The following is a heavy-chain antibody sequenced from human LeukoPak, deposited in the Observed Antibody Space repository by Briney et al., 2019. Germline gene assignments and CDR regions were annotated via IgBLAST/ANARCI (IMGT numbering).Heavy chain of an antibody. CDR3: ARGPNSNWSGLDF. CDR1: GFSFSAHW. V-gene: IGHV3-74*01. J-gene: IGHJ4*02. D-gene: IGHD6-6*01. CDR2: ISPTGSTT. Sequence: GGSLRLPCTASGFSFSAHWMHWARQLPGKGLVWVSRISPTGSTTSYADSVKGRFTVSRDNAKNTLYLQVNNLRAEDTAVYYCARGPNSNWSGLDFWGQGTLLTVSS.